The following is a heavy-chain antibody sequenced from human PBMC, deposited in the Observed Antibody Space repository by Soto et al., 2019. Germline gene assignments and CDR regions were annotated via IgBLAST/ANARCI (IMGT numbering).Heavy chain of an antibody. Sequence: PGGSLRLSCAASGFTFGTYAMSWVRQSPGKGLEWVSGITGSGGSTDYADSVKGRFTISRDNTKNTLYLQMSRLSVEDTAIYYCAREYRTSSQFDHWGQGTLVTVSS. J-gene: IGHJ4*02. D-gene: IGHD6-6*01. CDR3: AREYRTSSQFDH. V-gene: IGHV3-23*01. CDR1: GFTFGTYA. CDR2: ITGSGGST.